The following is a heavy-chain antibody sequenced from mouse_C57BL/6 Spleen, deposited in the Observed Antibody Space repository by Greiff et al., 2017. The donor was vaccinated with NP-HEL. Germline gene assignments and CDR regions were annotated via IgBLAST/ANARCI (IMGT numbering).Heavy chain of an antibody. V-gene: IGHV1-61*01. CDR2: IYPSDSET. J-gene: IGHJ2*01. D-gene: IGHD1-1*01. CDR3: ARSYGSSYGFDY. Sequence: QVQLQQPGAELVRPGSSVKLSCKASGYTFTSYWMDWVKQRPGQGLEWIGNIYPSDSETHYNQKFKDKATLTVDKSSSTAYMQLSSLTSEDSAVYYCARSYGSSYGFDYWGQGTTLTVSS. CDR1: GYTFTSYW.